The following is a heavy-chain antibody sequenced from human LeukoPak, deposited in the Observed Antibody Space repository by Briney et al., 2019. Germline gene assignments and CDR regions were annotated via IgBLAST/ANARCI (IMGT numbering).Heavy chain of an antibody. D-gene: IGHD1-1*01. CDR1: GFTFDDYA. Sequence: GGSLRLSCAASGFTFDDYAMHWVRQAPGKGLEWVSSISSSSSYIYYADSVKGRFTISRDNAKNSLYLQMNSLRAEDTAVYYCARIGWNDAFDIWGQGTMVTVSS. J-gene: IGHJ3*02. CDR3: ARIGWNDAFDI. V-gene: IGHV3-21*01. CDR2: ISSSSSYI.